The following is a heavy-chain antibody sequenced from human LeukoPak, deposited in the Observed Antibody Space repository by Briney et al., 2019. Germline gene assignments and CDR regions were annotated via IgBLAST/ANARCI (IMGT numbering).Heavy chain of an antibody. V-gene: IGHV3-23*01. Sequence: QPGRSLRLSCAASGFTFSSYAMSWVRQAPGKGLEWVSTISDSGGSTYYADSLKGRFTISRDNYKNTLYLQMNSLRAEDTAVYYCAKVDYYDSSGNYPNWFDPWGQGTLVTVSS. CDR3: AKVDYYDSSGNYPNWFDP. CDR2: ISDSGGST. D-gene: IGHD3-22*01. CDR1: GFTFSSYA. J-gene: IGHJ5*02.